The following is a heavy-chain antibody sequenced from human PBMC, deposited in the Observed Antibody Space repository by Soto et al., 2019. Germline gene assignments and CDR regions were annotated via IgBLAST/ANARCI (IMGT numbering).Heavy chain of an antibody. CDR2: ISGSGGST. Sequence: GGSLRLSCAASGFTFSNYAMNWVRQAPGKGLEWVSIISGSGGSTHYADSVKGRFTISRDNSKNTLYLQMKSLRAEDTAVYYCAKGPYSAYGGWFDPWGQGTLVTVSS. CDR1: GFTFSNYA. J-gene: IGHJ5*02. CDR3: AKGPYSAYGGWFDP. D-gene: IGHD5-12*01. V-gene: IGHV3-23*01.